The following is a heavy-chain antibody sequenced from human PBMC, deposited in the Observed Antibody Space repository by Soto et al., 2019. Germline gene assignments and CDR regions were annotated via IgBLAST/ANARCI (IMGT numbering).Heavy chain of an antibody. V-gene: IGHV1-18*01. CDR2: ISAYNGNT. CDR1: GYTFTSYG. CDR3: ARCLWGYCSSTSCRYYYYYYMDV. Sequence: QVQLVQSGAEVKKPGASVKVSCKASGYTFTSYGISWVRQAPGQGLEWMGWISAYNGNTNYAQKLQGRVTMTTDTSTLTAYMELRSLRSDDTAVYYCARCLWGYCSSTSCRYYYYYYMDVWGKGTTVTVSS. D-gene: IGHD2-2*01. J-gene: IGHJ6*03.